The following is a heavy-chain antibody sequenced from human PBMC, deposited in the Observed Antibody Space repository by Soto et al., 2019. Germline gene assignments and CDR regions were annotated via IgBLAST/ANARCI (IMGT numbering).Heavy chain of an antibody. V-gene: IGHV3-30*18. CDR2: ISYDGSNK. CDR3: AKDPRSSSAPMWYFDS. Sequence: QVQLVESGGGVVQPGRSLRLSCAASGLTFSSYGMHWVRQAPGKGLEWVAVISYDGSNKYYADSVKGRFTISRDNSKNTLYLQLNSLRPEDTAVYYFAKDPRSSSAPMWYFDSWGQGTLVTVSS. J-gene: IGHJ4*02. CDR1: GLTFSSYG. D-gene: IGHD6-6*01.